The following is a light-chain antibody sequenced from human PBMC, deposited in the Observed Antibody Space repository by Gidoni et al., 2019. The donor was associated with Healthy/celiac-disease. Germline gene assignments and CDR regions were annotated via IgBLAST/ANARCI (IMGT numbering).Light chain of an antibody. CDR2: DAS. J-gene: IGKJ1*01. Sequence: IQMTQSPSTLSASVGDRVTITCRASQSIGGGLACHQQKPGKAAKLLIYDASSLESGVPSRFSGSGSGKEFTLTISSLQPDDFATYYCQQYNSYVWTFGQGTKVEIK. V-gene: IGKV1-5*01. CDR1: QSIGGG. CDR3: QQYNSYVWT.